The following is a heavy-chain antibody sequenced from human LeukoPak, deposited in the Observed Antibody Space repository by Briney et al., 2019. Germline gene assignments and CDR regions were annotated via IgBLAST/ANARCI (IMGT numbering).Heavy chain of an antibody. Sequence: GGSLRLSCAASGFTFSSYWMSWVRQAPGKGLEWVANIRQDGSTMSYVDSVRGRFTISRDNAKNSLYLQMSSLGADDTAVYYCVRDGYASHDAFDIWGQGTMVTVSS. CDR3: VRDGYASHDAFDI. D-gene: IGHD5-12*01. V-gene: IGHV3-7*01. CDR2: IRQDGSTM. CDR1: GFTFSSYW. J-gene: IGHJ3*02.